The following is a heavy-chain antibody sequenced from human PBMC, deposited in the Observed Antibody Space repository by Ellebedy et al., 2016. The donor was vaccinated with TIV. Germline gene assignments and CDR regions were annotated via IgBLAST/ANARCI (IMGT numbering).Heavy chain of an antibody. CDR1: GYTFTSYD. Sequence: AASVKVSCKASGYTFTSYDINWVRQATGQGLEWMGWMNPNSGNTGYAQKFQGRVTMTTDTSTSTAYMELRSLRSDDTAVYYCASGGYCSGGSCYPRYNYWGQGTLVTVSS. D-gene: IGHD2-15*01. CDR2: MNPNSGNT. J-gene: IGHJ4*02. CDR3: ASGGYCSGGSCYPRYNY. V-gene: IGHV1-8*01.